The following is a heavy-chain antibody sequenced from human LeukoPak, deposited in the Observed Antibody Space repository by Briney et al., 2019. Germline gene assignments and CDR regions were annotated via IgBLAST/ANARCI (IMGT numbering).Heavy chain of an antibody. J-gene: IGHJ4*02. CDR2: IKQDGSAK. Sequence: PRGSLRLSCTASGFTFSDHWMTWVRQAPGKGLEWEANIKQDGSAKYYVDSVKGRFTISRDNAKNSLYLQMDSLRVEDTATYHCARWRGSTSERSDYWGQGTLVTVSS. D-gene: IGHD2-2*01. CDR3: ARWRGSTSERSDY. V-gene: IGHV3-7*01. CDR1: GFTFSDHW.